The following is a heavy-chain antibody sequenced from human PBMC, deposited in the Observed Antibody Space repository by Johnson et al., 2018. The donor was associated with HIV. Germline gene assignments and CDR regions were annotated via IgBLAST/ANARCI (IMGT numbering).Heavy chain of an antibody. D-gene: IGHD4-17*01. CDR2: ISFDGANT. V-gene: IGHV3-30*19. CDR1: GFTFSSYG. CDR3: ARPSVMTTLTTTPWAFDI. J-gene: IGHJ3*02. Sequence: QEQLVESGGGVVQPGGSLRLSCAASGFTFSSYGMHWVRQAPGKGLEWVAVISFDGANTYYADSVKGRFTISRDNSKNTLYLQMNSLRVEDTAVYHCARPSVMTTLTTTPWAFDIWGQGTMVSVSS.